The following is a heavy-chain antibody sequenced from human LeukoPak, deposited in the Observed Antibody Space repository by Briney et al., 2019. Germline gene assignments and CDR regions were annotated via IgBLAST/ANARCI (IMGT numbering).Heavy chain of an antibody. Sequence: SETLSLTCVVSGGSIGSGNWWSWVRQSPGKGLEWIGEIYRSGSTNYNPSLKSRVTISVDTSKNQFSLRLSSLTAADTAVYYCARDRLSLGAFDIWGQGTMVTVSS. J-gene: IGHJ3*02. CDR3: ARDRLSLGAFDI. CDR2: IYRSGST. D-gene: IGHD7-27*01. V-gene: IGHV4-4*02. CDR1: GGSIGSGNW.